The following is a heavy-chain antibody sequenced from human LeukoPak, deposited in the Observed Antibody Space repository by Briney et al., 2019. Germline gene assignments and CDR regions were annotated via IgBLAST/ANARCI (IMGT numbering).Heavy chain of an antibody. J-gene: IGHJ5*02. CDR1: GGSISSYY. D-gene: IGHD3-10*01. CDR3: ARQFYRGSGTKSAWFDP. CDR2: IYYSGST. Sequence: SETLSLTCTVSGGSISSYYWSWIRQPPGKGLEWIGYIYYSGSTNYNPSLKSRVTISVDTSKNQFSLKLSSVTAADTAVYYCARQFYRGSGTKSAWFDPWGQGTLVTVSS. V-gene: IGHV4-59*08.